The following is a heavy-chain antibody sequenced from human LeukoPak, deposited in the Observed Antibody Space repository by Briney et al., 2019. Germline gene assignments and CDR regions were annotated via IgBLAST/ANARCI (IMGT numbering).Heavy chain of an antibody. Sequence: GGSLRLSCAASGFTFNNHAMIWVRQAPGKGLEWVSAISGSGGSTYYADSVKGRFTISRDNSKNTLYLQMNSLRAEDTAVYYCAKASAMIVVVSKHFDYWGQGTLVTVSS. CDR3: AKASAMIVVVSKHFDY. CDR2: ISGSGGST. V-gene: IGHV3-23*01. D-gene: IGHD3-22*01. CDR1: GFTFNNHA. J-gene: IGHJ4*02.